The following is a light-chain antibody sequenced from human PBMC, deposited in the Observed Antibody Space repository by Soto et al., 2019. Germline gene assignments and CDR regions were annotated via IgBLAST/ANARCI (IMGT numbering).Light chain of an antibody. J-gene: IGKJ5*01. CDR1: QSIGSW. V-gene: IGKV1-5*01. CDR2: DAS. CDR3: QQYHNWPIT. Sequence: DIQMTQSPSTLSASVGDRVTITCRASQSIGSWLAWYQQKPGTAPQVLIYDASSLDSGVPSRFSGSGSGTEFTLTISSLQPDDFAVYYCQQYHNWPITFGQGTRLEIK.